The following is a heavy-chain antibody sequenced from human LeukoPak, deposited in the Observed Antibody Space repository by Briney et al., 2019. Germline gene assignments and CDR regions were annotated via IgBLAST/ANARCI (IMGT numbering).Heavy chain of an antibody. CDR1: GFTFSSYA. V-gene: IGHV3-30-3*01. CDR2: MSSDGSNK. Sequence: GGSLRLSCAASGFTFSSYAMHWVRQAPGKGLEWVAVMSSDGSNKYYADSVKGRFTISRDNAKNSLYLQMNSLRAEDTAVYFCARGTNWSPLDFDYWGQGTQVTVSS. CDR3: ARGTNWSPLDFDY. D-gene: IGHD1-20*01. J-gene: IGHJ4*02.